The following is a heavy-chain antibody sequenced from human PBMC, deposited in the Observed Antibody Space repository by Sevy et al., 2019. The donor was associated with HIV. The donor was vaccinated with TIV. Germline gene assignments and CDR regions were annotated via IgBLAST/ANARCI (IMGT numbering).Heavy chain of an antibody. CDR1: GFTFSDSW. CDR2: INQAGSDK. V-gene: IGHV3-7*01. Sequence: GSLRLSCAASGFTFSDSWMTWVRQGPGKGLEWVANINQAGSDKYYVDSVRGRFTISRDNAKNSLYLQMNSLRVEDTALYFCAGGGFLSRYWGQGSLVTVSS. CDR3: AGGGFLSRY. J-gene: IGHJ4*02. D-gene: IGHD2-15*01.